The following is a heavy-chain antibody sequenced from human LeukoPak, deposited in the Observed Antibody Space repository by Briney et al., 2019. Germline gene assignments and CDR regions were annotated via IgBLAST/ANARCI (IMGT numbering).Heavy chain of an antibody. CDR1: RYSFTSYW. CDR2: IYPGDSDT. Sequence: GESLKISCKGSRYSFTSYWIGWVRQMPGKGLEWMGIIYPGDSDTRYSPSFQGQVTISADKSISTAYLQWSSLKASDTAMYYCARLAYCGGDCYSAGYYFDYWGQGTLVTVSS. CDR3: ARLAYCGGDCYSAGYYFDY. D-gene: IGHD2-21*02. J-gene: IGHJ4*02. V-gene: IGHV5-51*01.